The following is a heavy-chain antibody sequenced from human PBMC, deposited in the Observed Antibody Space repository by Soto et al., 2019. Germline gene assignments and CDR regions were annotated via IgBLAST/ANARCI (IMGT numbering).Heavy chain of an antibody. CDR2: ISAYNGNT. CDR3: ARDRTVTKQTKGREIDY. J-gene: IGHJ4*02. CDR1: GYTFTSYG. D-gene: IGHD4-17*01. V-gene: IGHV1-18*01. Sequence: QVQLVQSGAEVKKPGASVKVSCKASGYTFTSYGISWVRQTPRQGLEWMGWISAYNGNTNYAQKLQGRVTMTTDTSTSTAYMELRSLRSDDTAVYYCARDRTVTKQTKGREIDYWGQGTLVTVSS.